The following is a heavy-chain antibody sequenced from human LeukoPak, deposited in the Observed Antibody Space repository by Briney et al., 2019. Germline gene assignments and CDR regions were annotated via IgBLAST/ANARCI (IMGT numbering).Heavy chain of an antibody. Sequence: ASVKVSCKASGYTFTSCGISWVRQAPGQGLEWMGWISAYNGNTNYAQKLQGRVTMTTDTSTSTAYMELRSLRSDDTAVYYYARVKYYDSSGYHTFLDYWGQGTLVTVSS. CDR2: ISAYNGNT. V-gene: IGHV1-18*01. CDR3: ARVKYYDSSGYHTFLDY. CDR1: GYTFTSCG. J-gene: IGHJ4*02. D-gene: IGHD3-22*01.